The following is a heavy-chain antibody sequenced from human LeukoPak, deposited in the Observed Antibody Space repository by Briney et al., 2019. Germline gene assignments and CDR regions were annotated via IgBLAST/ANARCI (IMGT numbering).Heavy chain of an antibody. CDR1: GFTFSSCG. J-gene: IGHJ4*02. V-gene: IGHV3-30*18. D-gene: IGHD5-18*01. CDR2: ISYDGSNK. Sequence: GGSLRLSCAASGFTFSSCGMHWVRQAPGKGLEWVAVISYDGSNKYYADSVKGRFTISRDNSKNTLYLQMNSLRAEDTAVYYCAKALKRGYSYGPADYWDQGTLVTVSS. CDR3: AKALKRGYSYGPADY.